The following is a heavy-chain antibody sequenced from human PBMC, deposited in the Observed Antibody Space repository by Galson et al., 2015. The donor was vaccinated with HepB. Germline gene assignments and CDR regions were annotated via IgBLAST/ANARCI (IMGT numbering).Heavy chain of an antibody. CDR2: ISGSGGST. V-gene: IGHV3-23*01. D-gene: IGHD4-17*01. CDR3: AKGGDYGDYRVSFFDY. CDR1: GFTFSGYA. Sequence: SLRLSCAASGFTFSGYAMSWVRQAPGKGLEWVSAISGSGGSTYYADSVKGRFTISRDNSKNTLYLQMNSLRAEDTAVYYCAKGGDYGDYRVSFFDYWGQGTLVTVSS. J-gene: IGHJ4*02.